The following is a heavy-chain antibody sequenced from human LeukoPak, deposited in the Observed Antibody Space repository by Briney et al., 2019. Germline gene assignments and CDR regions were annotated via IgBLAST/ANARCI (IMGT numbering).Heavy chain of an antibody. Sequence: GGSLRLSCAASGFTFSTYGMHWVRQAPGKGLEWVTIISYDGNNKYYTDSVKGRFTISRDNSKNTLYLQMNGLRAEDTAVYYCAKGGASTWSGYWYFDLWGRGTLVTVSS. CDR3: AKGGASTWSGYWYFDL. J-gene: IGHJ2*01. CDR2: ISYDGNNK. V-gene: IGHV3-30*18. CDR1: GFTFSTYG. D-gene: IGHD6-13*01.